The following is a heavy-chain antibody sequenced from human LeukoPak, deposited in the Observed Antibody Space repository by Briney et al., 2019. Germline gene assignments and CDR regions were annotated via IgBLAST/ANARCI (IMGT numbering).Heavy chain of an antibody. Sequence: PGGSLRLSCAASGFTFSSYGMHWVRQAPGKGLEWVSAISGSGGSTYYADSVKGRFTISRDNSKNTLYLQMNSLRAEDTAVYYCAKDPLDGYRDMDVWGQGTTVTVSS. CDR3: AKDPLDGYRDMDV. J-gene: IGHJ6*02. CDR2: ISGSGGST. V-gene: IGHV3-23*01. CDR1: GFTFSSYG. D-gene: IGHD5-24*01.